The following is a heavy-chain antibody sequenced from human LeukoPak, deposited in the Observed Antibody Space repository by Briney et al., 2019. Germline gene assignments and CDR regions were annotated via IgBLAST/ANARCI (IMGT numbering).Heavy chain of an antibody. D-gene: IGHD2-15*01. CDR3: ASGDCSGGSCYRGDY. Sequence: GGSLRLSCAASGFTFSSYWMHWVRHAPGKGLVWVSRINSDGSSTSYADSVKGRFTISRDNAKNTLYLQMNSLRAEDTAVYYCASGDCSGGSCYRGDYWGQGTLVTVSS. CDR1: GFTFSSYW. J-gene: IGHJ4*02. CDR2: INSDGSST. V-gene: IGHV3-74*01.